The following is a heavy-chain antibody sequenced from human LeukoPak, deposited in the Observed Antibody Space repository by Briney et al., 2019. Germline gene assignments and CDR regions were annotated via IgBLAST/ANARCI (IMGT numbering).Heavy chain of an antibody. V-gene: IGHV4-59*01. Sequence: SETLSLTCTVSGGSISSYYWSWIRQPPGKGLEWIGYIYYSGSTKYKPSLKSRVTISVDTSKNQFSLKLSSVTAADTGVYYCARGRFLDAFDIWGQGTMVTVS. J-gene: IGHJ3*02. CDR2: IYYSGST. CDR1: GGSISSYY. CDR3: ARGRFLDAFDI. D-gene: IGHD3-3*01.